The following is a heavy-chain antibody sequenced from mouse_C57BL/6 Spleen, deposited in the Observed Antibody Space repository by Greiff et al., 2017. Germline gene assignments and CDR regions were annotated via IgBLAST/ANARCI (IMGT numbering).Heavy chain of an antibody. D-gene: IGHD1-1*01. J-gene: IGHJ4*01. CDR2: IDPEDGDT. Sequence: VQLQQSGAELVRPGASVKLSCTASGFNIKDYYMHWVKQRPEQGLEWIGRIDPEDGDTEYAPKFQGKATMTADTSSNTAYLQLSSLTSEDTAVYYCTRYYYGSSYGGGYYAMDYWGQGTSVTVSS. V-gene: IGHV14-1*01. CDR3: TRYYYGSSYGGGYYAMDY. CDR1: GFNIKDYY.